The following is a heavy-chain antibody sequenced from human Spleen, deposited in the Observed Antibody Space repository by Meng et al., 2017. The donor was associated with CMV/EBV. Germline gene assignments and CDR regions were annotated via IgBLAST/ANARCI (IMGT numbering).Heavy chain of an antibody. Sequence: GESLKISCAASGFTFSSSTMNWVRQAPGKGLQWVSLISGGNLYMYYADSVKGRFTISRDNAKSSLYLQMDSLRVEDTAVYYCARRYDFWSGYYKGLYGMDVWGQGTTVTVSS. V-gene: IGHV3-21*01. D-gene: IGHD3-3*01. J-gene: IGHJ6*02. CDR1: GFTFSSST. CDR3: ARRYDFWSGYYKGLYGMDV. CDR2: ISGGNLYM.